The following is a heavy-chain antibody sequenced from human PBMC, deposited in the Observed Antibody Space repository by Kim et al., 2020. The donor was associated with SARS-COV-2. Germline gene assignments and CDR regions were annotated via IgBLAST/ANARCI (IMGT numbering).Heavy chain of an antibody. D-gene: IGHD3-10*01. V-gene: IGHV4-59*01. CDR3: ARSGYYGSGSYYNFDAFDI. J-gene: IGHJ3*02. Sequence: SRVTISVDTSKNQFSLKLSSVTAADTAVYYCARSGYYGSGSYYNFDAFDIWGQGTMVTVSS.